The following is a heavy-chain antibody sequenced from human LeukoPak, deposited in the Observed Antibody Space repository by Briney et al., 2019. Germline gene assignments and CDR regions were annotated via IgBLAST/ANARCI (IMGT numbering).Heavy chain of an antibody. J-gene: IGHJ4*02. CDR1: GYTFTGYY. V-gene: IGHV1-2*02. Sequence: ASVKVSCKASGYTFTGYYMHWVRQAPGQGLEWMGWINPNSGGTNYAQKFQGRVTMTRDTSISTAYMELSRLRSDDTAVYYCARVAKSVLRYFDWPPDYWGQGTLVTVSS. CDR3: ARVAKSVLRYFDWPPDY. D-gene: IGHD3-9*01. CDR2: INPNSGGT.